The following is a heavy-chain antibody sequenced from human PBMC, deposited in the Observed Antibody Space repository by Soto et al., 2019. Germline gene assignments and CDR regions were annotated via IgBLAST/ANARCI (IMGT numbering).Heavy chain of an antibody. Sequence: PGGSLRLSCAASGFTFGSYGMHWVRQAPGKGLEWVAVIWYDGSNKYYADSVKGRFTISRDNSKNTLYLQMNSLRAEDTAVYYCARDQAGTTAYYYYYGMDFWGQGTTVT. V-gene: IGHV3-33*01. J-gene: IGHJ6*02. CDR3: ARDQAGTTAYYYYYGMDF. D-gene: IGHD1-7*01. CDR1: GFTFGSYG. CDR2: IWYDGSNK.